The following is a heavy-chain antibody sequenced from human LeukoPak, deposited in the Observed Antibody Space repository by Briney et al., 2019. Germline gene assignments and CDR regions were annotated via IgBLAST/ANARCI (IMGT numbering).Heavy chain of an antibody. CDR3: ASPNPRIAARPYYYYMDV. D-gene: IGHD6-6*01. V-gene: IGHV3-30*02. Sequence: GGSLRLSCAASGFTFSSYGIHWVRQAPGKGLEWVAFIRYDGSNKYHADSVKGRFTISRDNAKNSLYLQMNSLRAEDTAVYYCASPNPRIAARPYYYYMDVWGKGTTVTVSS. CDR2: IRYDGSNK. J-gene: IGHJ6*03. CDR1: GFTFSSYG.